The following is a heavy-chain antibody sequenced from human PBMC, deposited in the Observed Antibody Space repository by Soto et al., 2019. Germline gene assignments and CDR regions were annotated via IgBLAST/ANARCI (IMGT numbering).Heavy chain of an antibody. V-gene: IGHV1-18*04. CDR3: AKDKVEMAKIFDS. CDR1: GYTFTSYG. J-gene: IGHJ4*02. D-gene: IGHD5-12*01. CDR2: ISAYNGNT. Sequence: ASVKVSCKASGYTFTSYGISRLRQAPGQGLEWMGWISAYNGNTNYAQKIQGRVTMTTDTSTSTASMELRSLRSDDKAMYYCAKDKVEMAKIFDSWGQGTLVTVSS.